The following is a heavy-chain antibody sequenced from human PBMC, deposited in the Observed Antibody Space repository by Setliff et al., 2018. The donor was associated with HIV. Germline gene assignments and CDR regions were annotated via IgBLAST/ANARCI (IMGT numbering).Heavy chain of an antibody. CDR1: GFIFSSYA. D-gene: IGHD3-10*01. Sequence: PGGSLRLSCAASGFIFSSYAMHWVRQAPGKGLEWVAVMSYDGNNKYYADSVKGRFTISRDNSKNTLYLQMNSLRAEDTAVYYCASSGSGSYINWFGPWGQGTLVTVSS. J-gene: IGHJ5*02. V-gene: IGHV3-30*01. CDR3: ASSGSGSYINWFGP. CDR2: MSYDGNNK.